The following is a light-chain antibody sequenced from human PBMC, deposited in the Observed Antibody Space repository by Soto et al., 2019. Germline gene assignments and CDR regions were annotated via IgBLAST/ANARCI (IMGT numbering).Light chain of an antibody. Sequence: QPVLTQSSSASASLGSSVNLTCTLSSGHSSYIIAWHQQQPGKAPRYLMKLEGSGSYNKGSGVPDRFSGSSSGADRYLIISNLQFEDEADYYCETWDSNIHWVFGGGTKLPV. V-gene: IGLV4-60*02. CDR1: SGHSSYI. CDR2: LEGSGSY. CDR3: ETWDSNIHWV. J-gene: IGLJ3*02.